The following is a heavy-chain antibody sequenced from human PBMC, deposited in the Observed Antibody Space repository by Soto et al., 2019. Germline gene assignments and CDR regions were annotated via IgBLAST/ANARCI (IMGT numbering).Heavy chain of an antibody. J-gene: IGHJ4*02. CDR1: GFDFEDYA. D-gene: IGHD3-22*01. Sequence: PGGSLRLSCAAAGFDFEDYAMHWVRQVPGKGLEWVSLTNSDGTDSYYVDSVKGRFTISRDNAKTTLYLQMDRLRPEDTAVYFCAKSLYYYDSSPLDHWGQGTLVTVSS. V-gene: IGHV3-43D*04. CDR3: AKSLYYYDSSPLDH. CDR2: TNSDGTDS.